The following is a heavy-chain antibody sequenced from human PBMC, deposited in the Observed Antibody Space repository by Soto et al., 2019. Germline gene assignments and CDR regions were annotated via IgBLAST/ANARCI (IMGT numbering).Heavy chain of an antibody. CDR2: ISTSGGNT. CDR3: AKHTDSYSNSWNDY. D-gene: IGHD6-13*01. V-gene: IGHV3-23*01. J-gene: IGHJ4*02. CDR1: GFTSSSYA. Sequence: HPGETLSLSCAASGFTSSSYAMRWVRQAPGKRLEWVSTISTSGGNTYHADSQKGRFTIYRDNSKNTLYLQMNSLRAEDTAIYYCAKHTDSYSNSWNDYWGQGTLVTVSS.